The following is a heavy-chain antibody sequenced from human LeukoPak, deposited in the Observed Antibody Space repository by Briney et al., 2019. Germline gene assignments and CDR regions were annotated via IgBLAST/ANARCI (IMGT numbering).Heavy chain of an antibody. CDR2: IYYSGST. Sequence: PSETLSLTCTVSGGSISSYYWSWIRHPPGQGLEWIGYIYYSGSTNYNPSLKSRVTISADTSKNQFSLRLSSVTAADTAVYYCARGALDTKTRFDYWGQGTLVTVSS. CDR3: ARGALDTKTRFDY. CDR1: GGSISSYY. J-gene: IGHJ4*02. V-gene: IGHV4-59*01. D-gene: IGHD5-18*01.